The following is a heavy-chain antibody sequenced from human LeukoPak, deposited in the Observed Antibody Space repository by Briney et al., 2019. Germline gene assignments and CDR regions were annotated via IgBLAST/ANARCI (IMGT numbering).Heavy chain of an antibody. J-gene: IGHJ4*02. CDR1: GYTFNSYA. Sequence: GGSLRLSCAASGYTFNSYAMNWVHQAPGGGLEWVSSIYGDGSTHHADSVKGRFTISRDVSKNTLNLQMNSLRAEDTAVYYCTRDPIPYLVVAGKSDDYWGQGTLVTVSS. V-gene: IGHV3-23*01. D-gene: IGHD6-19*01. CDR2: IYGDGST. CDR3: TRDPIPYLVVAGKSDDY.